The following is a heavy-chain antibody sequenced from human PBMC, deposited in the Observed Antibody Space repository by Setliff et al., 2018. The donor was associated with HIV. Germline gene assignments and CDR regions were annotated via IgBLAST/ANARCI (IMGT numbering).Heavy chain of an antibody. J-gene: IGHJ3*02. CDR2: ISAYSDNT. Sequence: ASVKVSCKTSGYTFTNFAISWVRQAPGQGLEWMGWISAYSDNTYYAQSLQGRVTMTTDTTSSTSYMELRSLKSDDTAMYYCARIRAGALLNAFDIWGQGTMVTVSS. CDR1: GYTFTNFA. D-gene: IGHD1-26*01. V-gene: IGHV1-18*01. CDR3: ARIRAGALLNAFDI.